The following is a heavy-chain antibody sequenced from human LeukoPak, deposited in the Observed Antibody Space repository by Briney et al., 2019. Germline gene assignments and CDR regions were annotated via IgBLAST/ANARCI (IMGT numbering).Heavy chain of an antibody. CDR1: GGSFSGYY. Sequence: SETLSLTCAVYGGSFSGYYWSWIRQPPGKGLEWIGEINHSGSTNYNPSLKSRVTISVDTSKNQFSLKLSSVTAADTAVYYCARLGATTWSRYFDCWGQGTLVTVSS. J-gene: IGHJ4*02. CDR2: INHSGST. D-gene: IGHD5-12*01. CDR3: ARLGATTWSRYFDC. V-gene: IGHV4-34*01.